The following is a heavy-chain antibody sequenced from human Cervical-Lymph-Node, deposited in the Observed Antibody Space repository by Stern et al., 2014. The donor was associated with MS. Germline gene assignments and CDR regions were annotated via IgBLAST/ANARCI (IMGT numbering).Heavy chain of an antibody. Sequence: EVQLVESGGDLVKPGGSLRLSCEASGFTFRYYDMNLVRQAPGKGLEWVSSITSGSAYLYYADSVKGRFTISRDNAKNSLYLQMNSLRAEDTAVYYCARQDGYNLDYWGRGTLVTVSS. D-gene: IGHD5-24*01. CDR1: GFTFRYYD. J-gene: IGHJ4*02. CDR2: ITSGSAYL. V-gene: IGHV3-21*01. CDR3: ARQDGYNLDY.